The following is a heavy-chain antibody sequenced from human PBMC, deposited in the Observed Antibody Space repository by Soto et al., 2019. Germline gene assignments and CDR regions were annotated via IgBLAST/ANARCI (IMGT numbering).Heavy chain of an antibody. CDR2: ISAYNGNT. Sequence: SEACGDAKACKCRCSACQDPGKGLEWMGWISAYNGNTNYAQKLQGRVTMTTDTSTSTAYMELRSLRSDDTAVYYCARVIAVAGNYYYYGMDVWGQGTTVTGSS. J-gene: IGHJ6*02. CDR1: GDAKACKC. V-gene: IGHV1-18*01. D-gene: IGHD6-19*01. CDR3: ARVIAVAGNYYYYGMDV.